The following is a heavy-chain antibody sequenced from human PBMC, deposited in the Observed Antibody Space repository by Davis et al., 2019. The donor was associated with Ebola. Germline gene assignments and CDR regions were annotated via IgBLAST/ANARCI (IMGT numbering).Heavy chain of an antibody. CDR2: IKSKTDGGTT. Sequence: PGGSLRLSCAASGFTFTNAWMSWVRQAPGKGLEWVGRIKSKTDGGTTDYAAPVKGRFTTSRDDSKNTLYLQMNSLKTEDTAVYYRTTLTEYFKSFAHYYYYMDVWGKGTTVTVSS. V-gene: IGHV3-15*01. D-gene: IGHD2/OR15-2a*01. J-gene: IGHJ6*03. CDR3: TTLTEYFKSFAHYYYYMDV. CDR1: GFTFTNAW.